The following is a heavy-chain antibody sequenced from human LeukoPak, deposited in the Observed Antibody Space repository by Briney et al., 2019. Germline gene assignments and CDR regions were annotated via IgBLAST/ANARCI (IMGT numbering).Heavy chain of an antibody. CDR3: AKGRGGWNFDY. CDR2: ISGSGGST. V-gene: IGHV3-23*01. CDR1: GFTFSSYA. D-gene: IGHD6-19*01. J-gene: IGHJ4*02. Sequence: GGTLRLSCAASGFTFSSYAMNWVRQAPGKGLEWVSGISGSGGSTYYAGSVKGWFTISRDNSKNTLYLQMNSLRAEDTAVYYCAKGRGGWNFDYWGQGTLVTVSS.